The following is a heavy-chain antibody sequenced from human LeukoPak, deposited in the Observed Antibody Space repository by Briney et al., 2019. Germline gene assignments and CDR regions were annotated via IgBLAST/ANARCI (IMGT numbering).Heavy chain of an antibody. CDR2: ISSSSSTI. D-gene: IGHD2-2*01. Sequence: QPGGSLRLSCAASGFTFSSYSMNWVRQAPGKGLEWVSYISSSSSTIYYADSVKGRFTISRDNSKNTLYLQMNSLRAEDTAVYYCARERSQHYFDYWGQGTLVTVSS. CDR3: ARERSQHYFDY. J-gene: IGHJ4*02. V-gene: IGHV3-48*01. CDR1: GFTFSSYS.